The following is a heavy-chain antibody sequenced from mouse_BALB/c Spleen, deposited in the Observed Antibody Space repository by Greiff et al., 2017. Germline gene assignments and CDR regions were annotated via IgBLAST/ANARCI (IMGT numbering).Heavy chain of an antibody. V-gene: IGHV1-54*01. J-gene: IGHJ2*01. CDR3: ARDYGNFLFDY. D-gene: IGHD2-1*01. CDR1: GYAFTNYL. CDR2: INPGSGGT. Sequence: VKLQQSGAELVRPGTSVKVSCKASGYAFTNYLIEWVKQRPGQGLEWIGVINPGSGGTNYNEKFKGKATLTADKSSSTAYMQLSSLTSDDSAVYFCARDYGNFLFDYWGQGTTLTVSS.